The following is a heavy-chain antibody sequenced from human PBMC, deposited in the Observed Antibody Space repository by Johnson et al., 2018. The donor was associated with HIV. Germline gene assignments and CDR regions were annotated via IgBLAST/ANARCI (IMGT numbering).Heavy chain of an antibody. CDR3: AREGKDAFDI. D-gene: IGHD3-10*01. Sequence: EVQLVESGGGLVQPGGSLRLSCGASAFTFSSNDMKWVRQAPGKGLEWVSVIYSGGNTYYADSVKGRFTISRDNSKNTLYLQMNSLRAEDTAVYYCAREGKDAFDIWGQGTMVTVSS. CDR1: AFTFSSND. V-gene: IGHV3-66*01. CDR2: IYSGGNT. J-gene: IGHJ3*02.